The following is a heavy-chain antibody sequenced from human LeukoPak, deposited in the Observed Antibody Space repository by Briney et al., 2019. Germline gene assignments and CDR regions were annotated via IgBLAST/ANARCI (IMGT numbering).Heavy chain of an antibody. CDR1: GFTFSSYG. V-gene: IGHV3-23*01. D-gene: IGHD6-19*01. J-gene: IGHJ4*02. CDR3: AKLPVIAVAGTGLFDY. CDR2: ISGSGGST. Sequence: GGSLRLSCAASGFTFSSYGMHWVRQAPGKGLEWVSAISGSGGSTYYADSVKGRFTISRDNSKNTLYLQMNSLRAEDTAVYYCAKLPVIAVAGTGLFDYWGQGTLVTVSS.